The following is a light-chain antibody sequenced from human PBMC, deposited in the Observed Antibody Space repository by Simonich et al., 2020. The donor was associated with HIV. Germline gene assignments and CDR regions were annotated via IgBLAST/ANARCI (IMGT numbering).Light chain of an antibody. CDR2: DVK. Sequence: QSALTQPASVSGSPGQSITISCTGTSSDVGGYNYVSWYQQHSGKAPQLMICDVKNRPSGVSNRFSGSKSGNTASRTISGLQAEDEADYYCSSYTSSSTLVFGGGTKLTVL. CDR3: SSYTSSSTLV. V-gene: IGLV2-14*03. J-gene: IGLJ3*02. CDR1: SSDVGGYNY.